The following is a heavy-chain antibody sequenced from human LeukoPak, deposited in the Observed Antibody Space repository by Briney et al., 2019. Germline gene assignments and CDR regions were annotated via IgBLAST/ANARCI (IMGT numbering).Heavy chain of an antibody. CDR1: GFTFSSYA. V-gene: IGHV3-30-3*01. CDR2: ISYDGSNK. D-gene: IGHD3-10*01. Sequence: PGGSLRLSCAAPGFTFSSYAMHWVRQAPGKGLEWVAVISYDGSNKYYADSVKGRFTITTDTPNNTMYLHMNSMRAEDTAVYYCASPPGSFRDRGPGTLVTVSS. J-gene: IGHJ4*02. CDR3: ASPPGSFRD.